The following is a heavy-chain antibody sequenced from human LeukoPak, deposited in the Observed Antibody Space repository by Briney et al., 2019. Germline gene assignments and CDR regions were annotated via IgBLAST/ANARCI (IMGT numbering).Heavy chain of an antibody. CDR2: ISSSGSTI. V-gene: IGHV3-11*01. J-gene: IGHJ4*02. Sequence: PGGSLRLSCAASGFTFSDYYMSWIRQAPGKGLEWVSYISSSGSTIYYADSVKGRFTISRHTAKNSLYLQMNSLRAEDTAVYYCARSGTLWNYPLFDYWGQGTLVTVSS. D-gene: IGHD1-7*01. CDR3: ARSGTLWNYPLFDY. CDR1: GFTFSDYY.